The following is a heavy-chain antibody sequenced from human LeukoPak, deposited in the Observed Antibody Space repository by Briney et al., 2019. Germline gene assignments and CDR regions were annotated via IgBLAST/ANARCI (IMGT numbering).Heavy chain of an antibody. CDR2: ITSSGSTI. CDR3: ARRSSGYYAWVFDY. V-gene: IGHV3-11*01. Sequence: GGSLRLSCAASGFTFSDYYMSWIRQAPGKGLEWVPYITSSGSTIYYADSVKGRFTISRDNAKNSLYLQMNSLRAEDTAVYYCARRSSGYYAWVFDYWGQGTLVTVSS. CDR1: GFTFSDYY. J-gene: IGHJ4*02. D-gene: IGHD3-22*01.